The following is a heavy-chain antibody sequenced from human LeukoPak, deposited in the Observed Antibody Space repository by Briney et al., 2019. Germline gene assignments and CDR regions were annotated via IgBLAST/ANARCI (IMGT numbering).Heavy chain of an antibody. CDR1: GSRFTSYW. CDR2: IYPGDSNT. D-gene: IGHD5-18*01. J-gene: IGHJ4*02. CDR3: TRLGYHFGQGDY. V-gene: IGHV5-51*01. Sequence: GESLKISCQGSGSRFTSYWIAWVRQLPGKGLEWMGIIYPGDSNTNYSPSVEGQATISVDMSIRTAYLQWSSLKASDTALYYCTRLGYHFGQGDYWGQGTLVTVSS.